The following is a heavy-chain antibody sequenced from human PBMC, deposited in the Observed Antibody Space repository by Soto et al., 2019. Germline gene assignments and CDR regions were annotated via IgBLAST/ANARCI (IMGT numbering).Heavy chain of an antibody. Sequence: QVQLVESGGGVVQPGRSLRLSCAASGCTFSSYGMHWVRQAPGKGLEWGAVISYDGSNKYYADSVKGRFTISRDNSKNTLYLQMNSLRAEDTAVYYCAKHPNWGPGFCSGGSCYSPMSDYWGQGTLVTVSS. D-gene: IGHD2-15*01. V-gene: IGHV3-30*18. J-gene: IGHJ4*02. CDR3: AKHPNWGPGFCSGGSCYSPMSDY. CDR1: GCTFSSYG. CDR2: ISYDGSNK.